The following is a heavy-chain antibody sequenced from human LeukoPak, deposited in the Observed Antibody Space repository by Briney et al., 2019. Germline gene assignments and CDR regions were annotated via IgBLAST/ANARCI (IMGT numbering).Heavy chain of an antibody. CDR3: ARASSSWVKRRYYYGLDV. D-gene: IGHD6-13*01. Sequence: GGSLRLSCTASGFTFSHYNMNWVRQAPGKGLEWVSSISSSSTYIYYADSVKGRFTISRDNAKNSLFLQMNSLRAEDTAVYYCARASSSWVKRRYYYGLDVWGQGTTVTVSS. CDR2: ISSSSTYI. V-gene: IGHV3-21*01. CDR1: GFTFSHYN. J-gene: IGHJ6*02.